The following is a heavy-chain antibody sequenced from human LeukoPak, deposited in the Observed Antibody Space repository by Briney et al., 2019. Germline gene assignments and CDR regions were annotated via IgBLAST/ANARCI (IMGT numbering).Heavy chain of an antibody. D-gene: IGHD2-15*01. Sequence: GGSLRLSCAASGFTFSSYSLDWVRQAPGKGLEWVSFIRSSSITIYYADSVKGRFTISRDNAEKSLYLQMNSLRAEDTAVYYCARDRGGSYSAIDYWGQGTLVTVSS. J-gene: IGHJ4*02. CDR3: ARDRGGSYSAIDY. V-gene: IGHV3-48*04. CDR1: GFTFSSYS. CDR2: IRSSSITI.